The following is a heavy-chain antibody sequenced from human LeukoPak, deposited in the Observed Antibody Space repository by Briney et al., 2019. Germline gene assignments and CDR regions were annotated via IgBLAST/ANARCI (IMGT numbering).Heavy chain of an antibody. D-gene: IGHD3-16*01. V-gene: IGHV3-21*01. J-gene: IGHJ6*01. CDR3: SRDGGSQSYYDIDV. CDR2: ISSSSSYI. CDR1: GFTFKTYT. Sequence: PGGSLRLSCAASGFTFKTYTMHWVRQAPGMGLEGVSSISSSSSYIFYADSVKGRFTISRDNAKNSLYLQMSSLRAEDAAVYYCSRDGGSQSYYDIDVRGPRTTVTASS.